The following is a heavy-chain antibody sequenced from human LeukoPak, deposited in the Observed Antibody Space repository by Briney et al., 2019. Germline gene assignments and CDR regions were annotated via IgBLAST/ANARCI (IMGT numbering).Heavy chain of an antibody. V-gene: IGHV3-30*12. CDR3: AREFGWELPGFDY. CDR1: GFIFSHFG. D-gene: IGHD1-26*01. J-gene: IGHJ4*02. CDR2: ISYDGRDK. Sequence: GGSLRLSCESSGFIFSHFGMDWVRQAPGKGLESVAVISYDGRDKYYDDSVKGRFTISRDNAKNSLYLQMNSLRAEDTAVYYCAREFGWELPGFDYWGQGTLVTVSS.